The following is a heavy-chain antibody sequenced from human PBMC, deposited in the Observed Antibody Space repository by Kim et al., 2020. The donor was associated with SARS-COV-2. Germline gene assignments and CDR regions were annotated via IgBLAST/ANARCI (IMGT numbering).Heavy chain of an antibody. CDR3: AKTGSSWYGGGYIFDY. CDR2: ISWNSGSI. Sequence: GGSLRLSCAASGFTFDDYAMHWVRQAPGKGLEWVSGISWNSGSIGYADSVKGRFTISRDNAKNSLYLQMNSLRAEDTALYYCAKTGSSWYGGGYIFDYWGQGTLVTVSS. D-gene: IGHD6-13*01. V-gene: IGHV3-9*01. J-gene: IGHJ4*02. CDR1: GFTFDDYA.